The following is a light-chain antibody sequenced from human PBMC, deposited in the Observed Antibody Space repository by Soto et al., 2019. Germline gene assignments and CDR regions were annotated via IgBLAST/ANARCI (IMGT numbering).Light chain of an antibody. CDR1: QSVSSN. Sequence: IGVTQSPATLSVSPGERATLSCRASQSVSSNLAWYQQKPGQAPRLLIYGASTRATGIPARFSGSGSGTEFTLTISSLQSEDFAVYYCQQYNNWPPRITFGQGTRLEIK. J-gene: IGKJ5*01. V-gene: IGKV3-15*01. CDR3: QQYNNWPPRIT. CDR2: GAS.